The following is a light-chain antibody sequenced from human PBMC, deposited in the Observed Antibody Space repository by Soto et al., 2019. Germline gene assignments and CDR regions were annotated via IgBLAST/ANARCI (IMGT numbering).Light chain of an antibody. CDR1: QSVSSSY. Sequence: DNVLMKCPGSLSLSQGDRATLSCRAIQSVSSSYLAWYQQKPGQAPRLLIYGASSRATGIPDRFRGSGSGTDSALTISILDPQDFALDYCQHGGSSPPTWTFGQGTKVDIK. CDR3: QHGGSSPPTWT. CDR2: GAS. V-gene: IGKV3-20*01. J-gene: IGKJ1*01.